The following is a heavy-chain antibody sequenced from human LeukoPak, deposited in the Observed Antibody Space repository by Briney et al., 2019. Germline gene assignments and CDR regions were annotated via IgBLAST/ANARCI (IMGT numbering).Heavy chain of an antibody. CDR2: ISSSSSYI. J-gene: IGHJ4*02. CDR1: GFTFSSYS. V-gene: IGHV3-21*01. CDR3: ASMAAAGNR. D-gene: IGHD6-13*01. Sequence: PVGSLRLSCAASGFTFSSYSMNWVRQAPGKGLEWVSSISSSSSYIYYPDSVKGRFTISRDNAKNSLYLQMNSLRAEDTAVYYCASMAAAGNRWGQGTLVTVSS.